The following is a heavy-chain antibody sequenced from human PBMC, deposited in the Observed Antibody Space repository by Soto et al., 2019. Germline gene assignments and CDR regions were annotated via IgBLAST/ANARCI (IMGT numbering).Heavy chain of an antibody. D-gene: IGHD3-10*01. J-gene: IGHJ6*02. Sequence: PSETLSLTCTVSGGSISSSSYYWGWIRQPPGKGLEWIGSIYYSGSTYYNPSLKSRVTISVDTSKNQFSLKLSSVTAADTAVYYCARDLLLWFGELSKDYYYYYGMDVWGQGTTVTVSS. V-gene: IGHV4-39*07. CDR2: IYYSGST. CDR1: GGSISSSSYY. CDR3: ARDLLLWFGELSKDYYYYYGMDV.